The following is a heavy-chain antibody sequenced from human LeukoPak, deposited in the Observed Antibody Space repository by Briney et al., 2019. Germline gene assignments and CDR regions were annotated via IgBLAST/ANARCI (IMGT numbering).Heavy chain of an antibody. CDR3: ARDPTARILTGDDAFDI. CDR2: IYTSGST. D-gene: IGHD3-9*01. J-gene: IGHJ3*02. Sequence: SETLSLTCTVSGGSISSGSYYWSWSRQPAGKGLEWIGRIYTSGSTNYNPSLKSRVTISVDTSKNQFSLKLSSVTAADTAVYYCARDPTARILTGDDAFDIWGQGTMVTVSS. CDR1: GGSISSGSYY. V-gene: IGHV4-61*02.